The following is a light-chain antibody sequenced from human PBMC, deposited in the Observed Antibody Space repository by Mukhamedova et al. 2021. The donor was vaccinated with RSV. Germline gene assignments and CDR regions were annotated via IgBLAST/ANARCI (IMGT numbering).Light chain of an antibody. J-gene: IGLJ2*01. CDR1: SSDVGGYNY. CDR2: EVS. CDR3: SSYTSSSTLDVV. V-gene: IGLV2-14*01. Sequence: CTGTSSDVGGYNYVSWYQQHPGKAPKLMIYEVSNRPSGVSNRFSGSKSGNTASLTISGLQAEDEADYYCSSYTSSSTLDVVFGG.